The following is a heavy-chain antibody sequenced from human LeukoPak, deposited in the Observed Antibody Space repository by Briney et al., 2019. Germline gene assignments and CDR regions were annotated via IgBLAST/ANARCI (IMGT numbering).Heavy chain of an antibody. D-gene: IGHD2-2*02. CDR1: GGSISSYY. CDR3: ARRSGYCSSTSCYTPNWFDP. CDR2: IYYSGST. Sequence: SETLSLTCTVSGGSISSYYWSWIRQPPGKGLEWIGYIYYSGSTNYNPSLKSRVTISVDTSKNQFSLKLSSVTAADTAVYYCARRSGYCSSTSCYTPNWFDPWGQGTLVTVSS. J-gene: IGHJ5*02. V-gene: IGHV4-59*01.